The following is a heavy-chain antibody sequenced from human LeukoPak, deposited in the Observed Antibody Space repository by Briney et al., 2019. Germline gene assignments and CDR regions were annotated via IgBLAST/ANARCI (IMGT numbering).Heavy chain of an antibody. J-gene: IGHJ3*02. CDR3: ARDQSFRGTGAFDI. V-gene: IGHV3-21*01. CDR2: ISSSRSYI. D-gene: IGHD3-10*01. CDR1: GFTFSTYS. Sequence: GGSLRLSCAASGFTFSTYSMNWVRQAPGKGLEWVSSISSSRSYIYYADSVKGRFTISRDNAKNSLFLQMNSLRAEDTAIYYCARDQSFRGTGAFDIWGQGTMVTVSS.